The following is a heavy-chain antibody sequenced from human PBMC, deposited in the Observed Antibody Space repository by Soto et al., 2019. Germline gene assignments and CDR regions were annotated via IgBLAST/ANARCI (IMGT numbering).Heavy chain of an antibody. J-gene: IGHJ6*02. Sequence: LETLSLTCTVSGGSISSYYWSWIRQPPGKGLEWIGYIYYSGSTNYNPSLKSRVTISVDTSKNQFSLKLSSVTAADTAVYYCARGDQNYDILTGYYLPYYYYGMDVWGQGTTVTVSS. CDR3: ARGDQNYDILTGYYLPYYYYGMDV. CDR1: GGSISSYY. CDR2: IYYSGST. V-gene: IGHV4-59*01. D-gene: IGHD3-9*01.